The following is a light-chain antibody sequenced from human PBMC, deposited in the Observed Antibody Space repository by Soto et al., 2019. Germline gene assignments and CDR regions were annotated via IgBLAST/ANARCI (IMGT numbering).Light chain of an antibody. V-gene: IGLV2-14*01. CDR2: DVS. Sequence: QSALTQPASVSGSPGQSITISCTGTSSDVGGYNYVSWYQQHPSKAPKLIIYDVSNRPSGVSNRFSGSKSGNTASLTISGLQAEDEADYYCSSYRSSSTLYVFGTGTKLTVL. CDR1: SSDVGGYNY. J-gene: IGLJ1*01. CDR3: SSYRSSSTLYV.